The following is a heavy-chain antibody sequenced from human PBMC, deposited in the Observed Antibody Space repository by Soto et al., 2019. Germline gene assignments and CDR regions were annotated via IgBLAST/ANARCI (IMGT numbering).Heavy chain of an antibody. CDR2: ISSNGGST. CDR3: ARNTRSGYSYDY. V-gene: IGHV3-64*01. J-gene: IGHJ4*02. CDR1: GFTFSSYA. Sequence: EVQLVESGGGLVQPGGSLRLSCAASGFTFSSYAMHWVRQAPGKGLEYGSVISSNGGSTYYANSVKGRFTISRDNSKNTLYLQMGSLRAEDMAVYYCARNTRSGYSYDYWGQGSLVTVSS. D-gene: IGHD5-18*01.